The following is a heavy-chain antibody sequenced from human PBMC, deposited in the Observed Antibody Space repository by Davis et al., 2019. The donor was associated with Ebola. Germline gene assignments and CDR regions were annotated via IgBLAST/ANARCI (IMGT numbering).Heavy chain of an antibody. CDR2: IRYDGSHK. Sequence: GGPLSPPCAALGFPSSSYAIHGVRRAQGKGLEWVAFIRYDGSHKHYADSVKGRFTISRDNAKNSLYLQMNSLRDEDTAVYYCAKQRGVGAIDYDYWGRGTVVTVSS. J-gene: IGHJ4*02. D-gene: IGHD1-26*01. V-gene: IGHV3-30*02. CDR1: GFPSSSYA. CDR3: AKQRGVGAIDYDY.